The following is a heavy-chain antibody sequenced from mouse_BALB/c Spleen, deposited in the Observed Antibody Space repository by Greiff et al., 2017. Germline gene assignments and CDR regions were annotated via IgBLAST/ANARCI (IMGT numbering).Heavy chain of an antibody. Sequence: QVQLQQPGAELVKPGASVKLSCKASGYTFTSYWMHWVKQRPGQGLEWIGEINPSNGRTNYNEKFKDKATLTADKSSSTAYMQLSSLTSEDSAVYYCAASARATMDYWGQGTSVTVSS. J-gene: IGHJ4*01. D-gene: IGHD3-1*01. CDR3: AASARATMDY. CDR2: INPSNGRT. V-gene: IGHV1S81*02. CDR1: GYTFTSYW.